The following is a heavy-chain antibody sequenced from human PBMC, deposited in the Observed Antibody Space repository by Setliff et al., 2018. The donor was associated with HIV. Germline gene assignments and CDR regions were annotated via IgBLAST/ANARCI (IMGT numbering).Heavy chain of an antibody. V-gene: IGHV3-48*03. CDR2: ISGSGSAM. CDR1: GFIFSSYE. Sequence: GGSLRLSCAASGFIFSSYEMNWVRQAPGKGLEWVSYISGSGSAMYYADSVEGRFTISRDNAKNALYLQMNSLRAEDTAVYYCATHRVGQRPWLSDFWGQGTLVTVSS. CDR3: ATHRVGQRPWLSDF. J-gene: IGHJ4*02. D-gene: IGHD5-12*01.